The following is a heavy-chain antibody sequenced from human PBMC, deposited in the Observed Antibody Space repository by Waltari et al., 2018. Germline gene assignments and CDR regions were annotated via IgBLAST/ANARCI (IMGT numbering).Heavy chain of an antibody. D-gene: IGHD3-10*01. J-gene: IGHJ4*02. CDR3: ATGPSPPSGLFDY. Sequence: QVQLVQSGAEVKKPGASVKVSCKVSGYTLTELSMHWVRQAPGKGLEWMGGFDPEDGETIYAQKFQGRVTRTEDTSTDTAYMELSSLRSEDTAVYYCATGPSPPSGLFDYWGQGTLVTVSS. V-gene: IGHV1-24*01. CDR1: GYTLTELS. CDR2: FDPEDGET.